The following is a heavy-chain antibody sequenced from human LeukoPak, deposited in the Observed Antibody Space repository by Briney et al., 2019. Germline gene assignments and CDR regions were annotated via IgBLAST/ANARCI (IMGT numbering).Heavy chain of an antibody. J-gene: IGHJ4*02. V-gene: IGHV4-59*01. CDR2: IYYSGSA. D-gene: IGHD3-3*01. Sequence: ASETLSLTCTVSGGSISSYYWSWIRQPPGKGLEWIGYIYYSGSANYNPSLKSRVTISVDTSKNQFSLKLSSVTAADTAVYYCAREGGKFWSGYYFDYWGQGTLVTVSS. CDR1: GGSISSYY. CDR3: AREGGKFWSGYYFDY.